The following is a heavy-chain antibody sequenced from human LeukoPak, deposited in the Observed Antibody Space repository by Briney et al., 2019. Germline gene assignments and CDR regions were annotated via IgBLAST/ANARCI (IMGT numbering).Heavy chain of an antibody. CDR3: AKALYGGNTV. V-gene: IGHV3-23*01. Sequence: PGGSLRLSCAASGFTFSTYAMGWVRQAPGEGLRWVSSISGNGVTTYYAGSVKGRFTISRDNSKNTLYLQMNSLRAEDTALYHCAKALYGGNTVWGQGTLVTVSS. CDR1: GFTFSTYA. J-gene: IGHJ4*02. CDR2: ISGNGVTT. D-gene: IGHD4-23*01.